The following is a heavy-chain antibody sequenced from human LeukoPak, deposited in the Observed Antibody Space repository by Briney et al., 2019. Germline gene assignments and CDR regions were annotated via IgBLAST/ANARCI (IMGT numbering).Heavy chain of an antibody. V-gene: IGHV3-7*01. CDR1: GFTFSSYW. D-gene: IGHD2-2*01. J-gene: IGHJ4*02. Sequence: GGSLRLSCAASGFTFSSYWMSWVRQAPGKGLEWVANIKQDGSEKYYVDSVKGRFTISRDKAKNSLYLQMNSLRAEDTAVYYCARVYPAASGGYFDYWGQGTLVTVSS. CDR2: IKQDGSEK. CDR3: ARVYPAASGGYFDY.